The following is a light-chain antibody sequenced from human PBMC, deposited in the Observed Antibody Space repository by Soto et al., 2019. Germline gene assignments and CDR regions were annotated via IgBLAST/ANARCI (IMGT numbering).Light chain of an antibody. CDR1: QSLLHSNGYRY. Sequence: ETVMTQSPLSLPVTPGEPASISCRSSQSLLHSNGYRYLDWYLQKPGQSPQLLIYLGSNRASGVPDRFSGSGSGTDFTLKISRVEAEDVGLYYCMQALQTPPAFGQGTRLEMK. CDR3: MQALQTPPA. V-gene: IGKV2-28*01. J-gene: IGKJ5*01. CDR2: LGS.